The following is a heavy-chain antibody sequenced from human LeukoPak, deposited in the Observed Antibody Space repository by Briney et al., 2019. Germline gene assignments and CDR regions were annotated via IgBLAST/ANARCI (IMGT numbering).Heavy chain of an antibody. CDR2: IYHSGST. J-gene: IGHJ5*02. V-gene: IGHV4-38-2*02. D-gene: IGHD2/OR15-2a*01. CDR1: GYSISSGYY. CDR3: ARVTTFVLWFDP. Sequence: PSETLSLTCTVSGYSISSGYYWGWIRQPPGKGLEWIGSIYHSGSTYYNPSLKSRVTISVDTSKNRFSLKLSSVTAADTAVYYCARVTTFVLWFDPWGQGTLVTVSS.